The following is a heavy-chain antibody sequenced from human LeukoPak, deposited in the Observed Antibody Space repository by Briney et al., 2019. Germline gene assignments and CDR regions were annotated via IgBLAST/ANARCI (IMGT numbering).Heavy chain of an antibody. J-gene: IGHJ4*02. Sequence: GGSLRLSCAASGFTFSTYWTHWVRQAPGKGLEWVANIKQDGSVKQYVDSIKGRFTISRDNAKNTLYSQMDSLRVEDTAVYYCARFSRVEWSFWGQGTLVTVSS. CDR3: ARFSRVEWSF. V-gene: IGHV3-7*01. D-gene: IGHD3-3*01. CDR2: IKQDGSVK. CDR1: GFTFSTYW.